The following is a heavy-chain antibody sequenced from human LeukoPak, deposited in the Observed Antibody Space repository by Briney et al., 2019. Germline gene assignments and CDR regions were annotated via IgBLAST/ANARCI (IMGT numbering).Heavy chain of an antibody. Sequence: GGSLRLSCEASGFTFSTHWMSWVRESPGKGLEWVGNINQDGSEKHFVDSMRGRFTISRDNAKNSLVLEMNSLTAEDTAVYFCARDLYYFESRGYYASDHWGQGTLVTVSS. D-gene: IGHD3-22*01. J-gene: IGHJ4*02. CDR3: ARDLYYFESRGYYASDH. V-gene: IGHV3-7*01. CDR1: GFTFSTHW. CDR2: INQDGSEK.